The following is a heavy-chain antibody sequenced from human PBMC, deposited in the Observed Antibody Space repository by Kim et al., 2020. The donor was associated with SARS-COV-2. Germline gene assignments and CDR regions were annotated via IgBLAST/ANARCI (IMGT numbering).Heavy chain of an antibody. D-gene: IGHD3-22*01. V-gene: IGHV4-39*07. Sequence: SETLSLTCTVSGGSINSSSYYWGWIRQPPGKGLEWIGSIYYSGSTYYNPSLKSRVTISVDTSKNQFSLKLSSVTAADTAVYYCAILGKDYDSSGYPTYYFDYWGQGTLVTVSS. CDR1: GGSINSSSYY. CDR2: IYYSGST. J-gene: IGHJ4*02. CDR3: AILGKDYDSSGYPTYYFDY.